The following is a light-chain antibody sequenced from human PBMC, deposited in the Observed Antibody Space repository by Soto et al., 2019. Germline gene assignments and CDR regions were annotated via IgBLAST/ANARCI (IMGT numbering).Light chain of an antibody. V-gene: IGKV1-33*01. CDR1: QDIAKN. J-gene: IGKJ5*01. CDR2: DAS. CDR3: QQYDNLLPIT. Sequence: IQMTQSPSSLSASVGDRATITCQASQDIAKNLNWYQQKPGKAPKLLIYDASSLKTGVPSRFIGSGSATHFTFTITSLQSEDIATYYWQQYDNLLPITFGQGTRLEIK.